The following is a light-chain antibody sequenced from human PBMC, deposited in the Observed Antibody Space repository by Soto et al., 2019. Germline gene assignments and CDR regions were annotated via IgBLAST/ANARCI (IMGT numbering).Light chain of an antibody. Sequence: EIVMTQSPATLSVSPGERATLSCRASQSVSSNLAWYQHKPGQAPRLLIYGASTRATGIPARFSGSGSGTEFTLTISSLQSEDFAVYYCQQYNNWPPATFGKGTKLEIK. CDR2: GAS. V-gene: IGKV3-15*01. J-gene: IGKJ2*01. CDR1: QSVSSN. CDR3: QQYNNWPPAT.